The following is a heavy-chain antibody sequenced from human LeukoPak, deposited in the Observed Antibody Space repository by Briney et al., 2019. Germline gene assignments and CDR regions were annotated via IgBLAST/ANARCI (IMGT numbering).Heavy chain of an antibody. J-gene: IGHJ5*02. Sequence: GGSLRLSCAASGFTFSSYVMHWVRQAPGKGLEWVAIISYDGSNEYYADSVKGRFTISRDNSKNTLYLQMNSLRAADTAVYYCARDGAFITPVSWFDPWGQGTLVTVSS. V-gene: IGHV3-30*04. D-gene: IGHD3-16*01. CDR2: ISYDGSNE. CDR3: ARDGAFITPVSWFDP. CDR1: GFTFSSYV.